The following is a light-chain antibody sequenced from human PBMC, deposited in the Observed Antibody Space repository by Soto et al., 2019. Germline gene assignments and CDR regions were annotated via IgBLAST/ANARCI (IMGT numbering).Light chain of an antibody. Sequence: DIQMTQSPSSLSASVGDRVTITCRASQSITSYLNWYQQKPGEAPKLLIYAASNLYSGVPSRFSGRDSGTDLTLTISGLQPEDFATYYCQQSYSTLLITFGQGTRLEIK. CDR2: AAS. CDR1: QSITSY. J-gene: IGKJ5*01. CDR3: QQSYSTLLIT. V-gene: IGKV1-39*01.